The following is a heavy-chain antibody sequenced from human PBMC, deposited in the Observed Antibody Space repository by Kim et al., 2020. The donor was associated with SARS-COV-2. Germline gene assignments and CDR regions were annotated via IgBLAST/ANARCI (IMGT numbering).Heavy chain of an antibody. CDR1: GFTFTSYA. CDR3: ARDHGDYDGSGYHHYFAH. D-gene: IGHD3-22*01. J-gene: IGHJ4*02. CDR2: ISTTGDKT. Sequence: GGSLRLSCAASGFTFTSYAMSWVRQAPGKGLEYVSTISTTGDKTYYADSVKGRFTISRDNSRNTLFLQMNSLSAEDTAIYYCARDHGDYDGSGYHHYFAHWGQGTLVPVSS. V-gene: IGHV3-23*01.